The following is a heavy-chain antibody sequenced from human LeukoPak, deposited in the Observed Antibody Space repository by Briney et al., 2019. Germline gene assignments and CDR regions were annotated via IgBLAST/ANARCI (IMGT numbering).Heavy chain of an antibody. Sequence: GGSLRLSCAASGFTFSSYWMSWVRQAPGTGLEWVANIKQDGSEKYYVDSLKGRFTISRDNAKNSLYLQMNSLGAEDTAVYYCARRQCSSISCYYAFDIWGQGTMVTVSS. CDR2: IKQDGSEK. CDR3: ARRQCSSISCYYAFDI. CDR1: GFTFSSYW. D-gene: IGHD2-2*01. V-gene: IGHV3-7*01. J-gene: IGHJ3*02.